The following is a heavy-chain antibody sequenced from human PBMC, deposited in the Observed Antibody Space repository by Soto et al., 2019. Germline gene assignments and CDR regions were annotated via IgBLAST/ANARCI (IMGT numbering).Heavy chain of an antibody. CDR1: GGSISSSY. V-gene: IGHV4-59*01. CDR2: MYKTGST. J-gene: IGHJ6*02. Sequence: TSETLSLTCTVSGGSISSSYWSWIRQPPGKGLEWIGYMYKTGSTVYNPSLKSRVTISVDTSKNQFYLKVNSVTAADTAVYYCARDLWGYCGTDCYPLDVWGQGTTVTVS. CDR3: ARDLWGYCGTDCYPLDV. D-gene: IGHD2-21*02.